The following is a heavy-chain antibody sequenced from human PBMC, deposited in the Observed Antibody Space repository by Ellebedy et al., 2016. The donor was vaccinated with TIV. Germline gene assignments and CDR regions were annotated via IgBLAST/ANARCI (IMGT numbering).Heavy chain of an antibody. J-gene: IGHJ4*02. CDR2: IYSGVSGGST. CDR3: ARFKTTELSTSFYFDY. D-gene: IGHD4-17*01. V-gene: IGHV3-66*02. CDR1: GFSLNVNY. Sequence: GESLKISCAASGFSLNVNYMSWVRQAPGKGLEWVSIIYSGVSGGSTYYADSVKGRFTISRDNSKNTVYLQMNSLRAEDTAMYYCARFKTTELSTSFYFDYWGQGTLVTVSS.